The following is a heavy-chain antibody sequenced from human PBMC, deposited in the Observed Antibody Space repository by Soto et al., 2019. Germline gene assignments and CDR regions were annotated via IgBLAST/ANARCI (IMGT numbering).Heavy chain of an antibody. CDR1: GFTFSNYW. Sequence: LRLSCAGPGFTFSNYWMSWVRQAPGKGLEWVANIKQDGSERFYVDSVKGRFTISRDNAKNSLYLQMNSLRAEDTAVYYCARDETYYYGSGPVGGPGTLVTVSS. CDR2: IKQDGSER. CDR3: ARDETYYYGSGPV. D-gene: IGHD3-10*01. V-gene: IGHV3-7*01. J-gene: IGHJ4*02.